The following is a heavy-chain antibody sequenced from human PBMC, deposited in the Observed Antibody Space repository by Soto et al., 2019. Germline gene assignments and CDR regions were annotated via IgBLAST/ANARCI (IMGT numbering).Heavy chain of an antibody. Sequence: QVHLVQSGAEVKKPGASVKVSCQGSGYVFTTYGITWVRQAPGQGLEWMGWISAHNGNTNYAQKLQGRVTVTRDTSTSTAYMELRSLRYDDTAVYYCARGRYVDYWGQGALVTVSS. CDR3: ARGRYVDY. CDR1: GYVFTTYG. D-gene: IGHD1-1*01. J-gene: IGHJ4*02. V-gene: IGHV1-18*01. CDR2: ISAHNGNT.